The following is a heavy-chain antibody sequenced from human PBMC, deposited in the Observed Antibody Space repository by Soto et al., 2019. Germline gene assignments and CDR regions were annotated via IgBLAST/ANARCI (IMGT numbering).Heavy chain of an antibody. CDR3: AKAEQWLEPLPCLTKVH. CDR1: GFTFSSYA. J-gene: IGHJ4*02. V-gene: IGHV3-23*01. D-gene: IGHD6-19*01. CDR2: ISGSGGST. Sequence: GGSLRLSCAASGFTFSSYAMSWVRQAPGKGLEWVSAISGSGGSTYYADSVKGRFTISRDNSKNTLYLQMNSLRAEDTAVYYCAKAEQWLEPLPCLTKVHWGQGTLVTVSS.